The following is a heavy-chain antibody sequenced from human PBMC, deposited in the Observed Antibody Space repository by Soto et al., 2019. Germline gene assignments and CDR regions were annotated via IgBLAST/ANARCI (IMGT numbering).Heavy chain of an antibody. CDR3: AREPKESFYFDY. CDR1: GYTFTDYY. Sequence: GSSVKVSCKASGYTFTDYYIHWARQAPGQGLEWLGIIRPAGGGTEYAQRFQGRVTMTRDTSTSTVFMELTSLRSDDTAVYYCAREPKESFYFDYWGQGPPVTVSS. D-gene: IGHD3-10*01. V-gene: IGHV1-46*01. J-gene: IGHJ4*02. CDR2: IRPAGGGT.